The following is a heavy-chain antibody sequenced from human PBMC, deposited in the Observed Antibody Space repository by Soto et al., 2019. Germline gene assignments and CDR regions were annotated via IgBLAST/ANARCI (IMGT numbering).Heavy chain of an antibody. Sequence: KTSETLSLTCTVSGGSISSYYWSWIRQPPGKGLEWIGYIYYSGSTNYNPSLKSRVTISVDTSKNQFSLKLSSVTAADTAVYYCARTDYDSSGYYGSYFDYWGQGTLVTVSS. D-gene: IGHD3-22*01. CDR3: ARTDYDSSGYYGSYFDY. CDR1: GGSISSYY. J-gene: IGHJ4*02. CDR2: IYYSGST. V-gene: IGHV4-59*01.